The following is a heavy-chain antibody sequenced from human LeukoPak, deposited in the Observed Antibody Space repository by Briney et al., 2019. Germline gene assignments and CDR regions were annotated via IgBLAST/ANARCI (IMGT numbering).Heavy chain of an antibody. J-gene: IGHJ4*02. Sequence: PSETLSLTCAVYGGSFSGYYWSWIRQPPGKGPEWIGSIYYTGSTNYNPSLKSRVTISLDTSKNQFSLKLSSVTAADTAVYYCARADYGDYRDWGQGTLVTVSS. CDR2: IYYTGST. V-gene: IGHV4-34*01. CDR1: GGSFSGYY. CDR3: ARADYGDYRD. D-gene: IGHD4-17*01.